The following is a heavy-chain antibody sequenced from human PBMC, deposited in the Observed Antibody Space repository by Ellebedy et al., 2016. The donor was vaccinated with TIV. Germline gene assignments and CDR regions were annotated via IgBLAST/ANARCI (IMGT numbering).Heavy chain of an antibody. V-gene: IGHV4-34*01. J-gene: IGHJ4*02. D-gene: IGHD3-22*01. CDR3: ARDPGPAYYYDSSGYYFDY. CDR1: GGSFSGYY. CDR2: INHSGST. Sequence: SETLSLXCAVYGGSFSGYYWSWIRQPPWKGLDLIGEINHSGSTNYNPSLKSRVTISVDTSKNQFSLKLSSVTAADTAVYYCARDPGPAYYYDSSGYYFDYWGQGTLVTVSS.